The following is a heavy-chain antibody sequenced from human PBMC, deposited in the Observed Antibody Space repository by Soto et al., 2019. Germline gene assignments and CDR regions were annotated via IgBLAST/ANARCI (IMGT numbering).Heavy chain of an antibody. CDR3: TRDASRDSSARGWFDP. CDR2: ISSNSAYI. CDR1: GFTFRSFT. J-gene: IGHJ5*02. Sequence: RGSLRLSCAASGFTFRSFTMNWVRQAPGKGLEWVSTISSNSAYIYCTDALRGRFTISRDNAKNSLHLQMNGLRAEDTAVYYCTRDASRDSSARGWFDPWGPGTLVTVSS. D-gene: IGHD6-13*01. V-gene: IGHV3-21*01.